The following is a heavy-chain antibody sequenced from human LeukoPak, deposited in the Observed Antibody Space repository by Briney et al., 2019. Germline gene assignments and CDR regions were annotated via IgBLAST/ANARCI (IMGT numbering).Heavy chain of an antibody. V-gene: IGHV3-64*01. CDR1: GFTFSSYA. CDR2: NSSNGGST. Sequence: QPGGSLRLSCAASGFTFSSYAMHWVRQAQGTGLEYVSANSSNGGSTYYANSVKGRFTISRDNSKNTLYLQMGSLRAEDMAVYYCARGSFQRGYSYQVGDYWGQGTLVTVSS. CDR3: ARGSFQRGYSYQVGDY. D-gene: IGHD5-18*01. J-gene: IGHJ4*02.